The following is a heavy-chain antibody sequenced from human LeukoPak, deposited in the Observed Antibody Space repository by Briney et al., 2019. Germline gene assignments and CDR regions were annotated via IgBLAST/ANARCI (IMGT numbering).Heavy chain of an antibody. D-gene: IGHD4-23*01. J-gene: IGHJ4*02. CDR1: GFTFSSYA. V-gene: IGHV3-23*01. Sequence: GGSLRLSCAASGFTFSSYAMSWVRQAPGKGLEWVSNISGSGVSGGNTYYADSVKGRFTISRDNSKNTLYLQMNSLRTEDTAVYYCAKSGNNRFDYWGQGTLVTVSS. CDR3: AKSGNNRFDY. CDR2: ISGSGVSGGNT.